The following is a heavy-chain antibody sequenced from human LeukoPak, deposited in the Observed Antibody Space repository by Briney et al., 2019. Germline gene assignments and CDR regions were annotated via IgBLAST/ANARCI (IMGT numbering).Heavy chain of an antibody. V-gene: IGHV4-39*01. J-gene: IGHJ5*02. Sequence: PSETLSLTCTVSGGSISCSSYYWGWIRQPPGKGLEWIGSIYYTGSTYYNPSLKSRVTISVDTSKNQFSLKLSSVTGADPAVYYCARHPTGYYYWFDPWGQGTLVTVSS. CDR1: GGSISCSSYY. CDR3: ARHPTGYYYWFDP. D-gene: IGHD3-22*01. CDR2: IYYTGST.